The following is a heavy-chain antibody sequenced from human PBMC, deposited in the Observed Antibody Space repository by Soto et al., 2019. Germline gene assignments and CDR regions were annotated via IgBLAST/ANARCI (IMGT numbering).Heavy chain of an antibody. J-gene: IGHJ4*02. V-gene: IGHV1-18*01. Sequence: GASVKVSCKASGYTFTSYGISWVRRAPGQGLEWMGWISAYNGNTNYAQKLQGRVTMTTDTSTSTAYMELRSLRSDDTAVYYCARGYYDFWSGYPYYFDYWGQGTLVTVSS. CDR1: GYTFTSYG. D-gene: IGHD3-3*01. CDR3: ARGYYDFWSGYPYYFDY. CDR2: ISAYNGNT.